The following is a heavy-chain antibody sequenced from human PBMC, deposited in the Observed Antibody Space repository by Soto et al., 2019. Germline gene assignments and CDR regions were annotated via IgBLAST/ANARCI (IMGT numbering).Heavy chain of an antibody. CDR2: IDPSDSYT. D-gene: IGHD3-16*01. Sequence: EVQLVQSGAEVKKPGESLRISCKASGHSFTDYWISWVRQMPGKGLEWMARIDPSDSYTNYGPSFEGHVTIPADKAINIPFVKWSSLKASDSAMYYCARVRLIGGIKGGGYDGMDVWGQGTTVTVSS. J-gene: IGHJ6*02. V-gene: IGHV5-10-1*01. CDR3: ARVRLIGGIKGGGYDGMDV. CDR1: GHSFTDYW.